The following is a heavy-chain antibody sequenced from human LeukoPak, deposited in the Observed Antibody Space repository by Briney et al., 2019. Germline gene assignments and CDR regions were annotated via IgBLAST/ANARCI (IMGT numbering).Heavy chain of an antibody. CDR1: GFTFSNSN. CDR2: ISTSGTTI. Sequence: GGSLRLSCAASGFTFSNSNMNWVRQAPGKGLEWISYISTSGTTIYYADSVKGRFTISRDNAKNSLYLQMNSLRDEDTAVYYCARPTYSGSYYWFDYWGQGTLVTVSS. J-gene: IGHJ4*02. V-gene: IGHV3-48*02. CDR3: ARPTYSGSYYWFDY. D-gene: IGHD1-26*01.